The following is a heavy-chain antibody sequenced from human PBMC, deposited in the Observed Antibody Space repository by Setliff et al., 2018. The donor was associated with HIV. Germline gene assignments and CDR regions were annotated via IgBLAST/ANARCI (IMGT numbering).Heavy chain of an antibody. CDR1: GFTFSSYT. CDR3: ARDDGGYMSGVYFDC. V-gene: IGHV3-21*06. D-gene: IGHD3-10*02. J-gene: IGHJ4*02. CDR2: ISSSSIYI. Sequence: GESLRLSCAASGFTFSSYTMNWVRQAPGKGLEWVSSISSSSIYIHYADSVKGRFTISRDNSKNSVYLQMDNLGAEDTAVYFCARDDGGYMSGVYFDCWGQGTRVTVSS.